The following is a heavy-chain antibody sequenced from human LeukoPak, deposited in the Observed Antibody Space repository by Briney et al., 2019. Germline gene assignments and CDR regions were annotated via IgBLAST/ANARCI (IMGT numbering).Heavy chain of an antibody. Sequence: GESLKISCKGSGYSFTSYWIGWVRQMPGKGLEWMGIIYPGDSDTRYSPSFQGQVTISADKSISTAYLQWSSLKASDTAMYYCARESRSMYALGFRGMSYYYYMDVWGKGTTVTVSS. J-gene: IGHJ6*03. CDR1: GYSFTSYW. V-gene: IGHV5-51*01. CDR3: ARESRSMYALGFRGMSYYYYMDV. CDR2: IYPGDSDT. D-gene: IGHD2-2*03.